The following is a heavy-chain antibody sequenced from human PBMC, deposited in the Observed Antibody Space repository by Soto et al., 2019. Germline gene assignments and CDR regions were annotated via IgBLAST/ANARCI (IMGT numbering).Heavy chain of an antibody. V-gene: IGHV4-39*01. D-gene: IGHD2-2*01. J-gene: IGHJ6*02. CDR2: SYYSGST. CDR3: ERQYPLLASPRDYYGMDV. CDR1: GGSISSSSYY. Sequence: KPSETLSLTCTVSGGSISSSSYYWGWIRQPPGKGLEWIGSSYYSGSTYYNPSLKSRATIPVDTSNNQFSLKLNYVPASDTAVYYCERQYPLLASPRDYYGMDVWGQGTTVTVSS.